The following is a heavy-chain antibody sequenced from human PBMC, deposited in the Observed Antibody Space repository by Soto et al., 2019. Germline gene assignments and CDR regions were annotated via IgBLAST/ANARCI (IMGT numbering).Heavy chain of an antibody. Sequence: ASVKVSCKASGGTFSSYAISWVRQAPGQGLEWMGIINPSGGSTSYAQKFQGRVTMTRDTSTSTVYMELSSLRSEDTAVYYCARIGDYYDSSGPRDDAFDIWGQGTMVTVSS. CDR3: ARIGDYYDSSGPRDDAFDI. D-gene: IGHD3-22*01. V-gene: IGHV1-46*01. CDR1: GGTFSSYA. CDR2: INPSGGST. J-gene: IGHJ3*02.